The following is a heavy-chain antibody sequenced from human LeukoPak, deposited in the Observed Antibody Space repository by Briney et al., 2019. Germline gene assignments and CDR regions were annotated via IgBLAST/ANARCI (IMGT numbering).Heavy chain of an antibody. D-gene: IGHD4-17*01. V-gene: IGHV4-59*08. Sequence: PSETLSLTCTVSGGSTSSYYWNWIRQPPGKGLEWIGYINFSGSTNYNPSLKSRVTISVDTSKNQFSLKLSSVTAADTAVYYCARGRNDYGYYFDYWGQGTLVTVSS. J-gene: IGHJ4*02. CDR2: INFSGST. CDR3: ARGRNDYGYYFDY. CDR1: GGSTSSYY.